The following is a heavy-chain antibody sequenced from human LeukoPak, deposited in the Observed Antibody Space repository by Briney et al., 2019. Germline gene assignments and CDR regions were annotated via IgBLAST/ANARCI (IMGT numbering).Heavy chain of an antibody. V-gene: IGHV3-7*04. Sequence: GGFLRLSCAASGFTFSSHWMTWVRQAPGKGLEWVANLKEDGSEKYYVDSVKGRFTISRDNAKNSLYLQMNSLRGDDTAVYYCARGVYYFDYWGQGTLVTVSS. CDR3: ARGVYYFDY. J-gene: IGHJ4*02. CDR2: LKEDGSEK. CDR1: GFTFSSHW.